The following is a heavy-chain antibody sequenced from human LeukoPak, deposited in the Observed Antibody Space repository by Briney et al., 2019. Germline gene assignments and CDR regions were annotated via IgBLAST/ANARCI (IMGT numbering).Heavy chain of an antibody. CDR1: LYIYTRYY. V-gene: IGHV1-2*02. J-gene: IGHJ1*01. CDR2: SYVNCGDT. CDR3: AKGCVSVVSVESYFQH. D-gene: IGHD2-15*01. Sequence: ASVNVSCMSFLYIYTRYYLHAVRQAAGQRVTGMGGSYVNCGDTYYVQMFHGRVTMTRDTSINTEYLELSRLRSDDTALYYCAKGCVSVVSVESYFQHWGQGTLVTVSS.